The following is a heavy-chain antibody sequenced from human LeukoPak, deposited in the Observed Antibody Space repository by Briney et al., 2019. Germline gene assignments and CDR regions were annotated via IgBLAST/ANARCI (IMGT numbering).Heavy chain of an antibody. CDR3: AKDSEEFSDYIWGSDY. V-gene: IGHV3-23*01. D-gene: IGHD3-16*01. CDR2: ISGSGGST. J-gene: IGHJ4*02. Sequence: PGGALRLSCAASGFTFSSYAMSWVRQASGKGLEWVSAISGSGGSTYYADSVKGRFTISRDNSKNTLYLQMNSLRAEDTAVYYCAKDSEEFSDYIWGSDYWGQGTLVTVSS. CDR1: GFTFSSYA.